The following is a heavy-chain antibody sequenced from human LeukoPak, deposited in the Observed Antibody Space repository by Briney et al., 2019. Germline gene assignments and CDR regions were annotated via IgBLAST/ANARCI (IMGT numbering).Heavy chain of an antibody. D-gene: IGHD1-26*01. Sequence: GSLRLSCAASGFTVSSNYMSWVRQPPGKGLEWIGSIYYSGSTYYNPSLKSRVTISVDTSKNQFSLKLSSVTAADTAVYYCAREKRASGHPFDYWGQGTLVTVSS. CDR3: AREKRASGHPFDY. V-gene: IGHV4-39*07. CDR1: GFTVSSNY. CDR2: IYYSGST. J-gene: IGHJ4*02.